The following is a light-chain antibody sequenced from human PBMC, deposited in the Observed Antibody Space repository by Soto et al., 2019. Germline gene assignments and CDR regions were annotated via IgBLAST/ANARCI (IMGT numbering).Light chain of an antibody. CDR1: QNVGRD. CDR3: QDFDSPQWT. CDR2: DAS. J-gene: IGKJ1*01. V-gene: IGKV3D-15*01. Sequence: EIVMTPSPASLSVSPGERATLPCRAAQNVGRDLAWYQQKPGQAPRLLIYDASNRATGIPARFSGSGSGTDFTLTISRLEPEDFAVYYCQDFDSPQWTFGQGTKV.